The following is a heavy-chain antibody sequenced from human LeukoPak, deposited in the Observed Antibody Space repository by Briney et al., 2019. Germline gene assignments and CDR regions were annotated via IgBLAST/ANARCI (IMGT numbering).Heavy chain of an antibody. CDR1: GGTFSSYA. J-gene: IGHJ6*03. CDR3: ARVPSFKDIVVVPAAPPYYYYMDV. V-gene: IGHV1-69*01. CDR2: IIPIFGTA. Sequence: VASVTVSCTASGGTFSSYAISWVRQAPGQGLEWMGGIIPIFGTANYAQKFQGRVTITADESTSTAYMELSSLRSEDTAVYYCARVPSFKDIVVVPAAPPYYYYMDVWGKGTTVTVSS. D-gene: IGHD2-2*01.